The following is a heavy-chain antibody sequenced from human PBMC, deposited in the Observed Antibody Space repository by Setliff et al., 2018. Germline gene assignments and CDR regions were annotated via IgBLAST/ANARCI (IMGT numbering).Heavy chain of an antibody. CDR1: DFSVPTVYY. V-gene: IGHV4-38-2*01. Sequence: PSETLSLTCAVSDFSVPTVYYWGWIRQPPGKGLEWIASVYYSGTTYYNPSLESRVTMSVDTSKSHFSLNLYSVTAADTAVYFCARTSTGRYFDLWGRGTLVTVS. D-gene: IGHD2-2*01. CDR2: VYYSGTT. J-gene: IGHJ2*01. CDR3: ARTSTGRYFDL.